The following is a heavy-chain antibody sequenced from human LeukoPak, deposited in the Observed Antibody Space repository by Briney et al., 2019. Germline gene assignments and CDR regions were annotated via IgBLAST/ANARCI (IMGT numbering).Heavy chain of an antibody. J-gene: IGHJ3*02. CDR1: GGSFSGYY. Sequence: PSETLSLTCAVYGGSFSGYYWSWIRQPPGKGLEWIGEINHSGSTNYNPSLKSRVTISVDTSKNQLSLKLSSVTAADTAVYYCARGASNYDILTGSSEGAFDIWGQGTMVTVSS. V-gene: IGHV4-34*01. CDR3: ARGASNYDILTGSSEGAFDI. CDR2: INHSGST. D-gene: IGHD3-9*01.